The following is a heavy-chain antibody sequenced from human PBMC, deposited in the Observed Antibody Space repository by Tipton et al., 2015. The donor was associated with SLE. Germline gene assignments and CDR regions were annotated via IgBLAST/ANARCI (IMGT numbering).Heavy chain of an antibody. CDR1: GYSFTSYW. CDR3: ARQAAGLFDAFDI. J-gene: IGHJ3*02. CDR2: IDPGDSYT. V-gene: IGHV5-10-1*01. Sequence: QLVQSGAEVKKPGESLRISCKASGYSFTSYWISWVRQMPGKGLEWLGTIDPGDSYTNYSPSFQGHVTISADTSISTAYLQWSSLKASDTAMYYCARQAAGLFDAFDIWGQGTMVTVSS. D-gene: IGHD6-13*01.